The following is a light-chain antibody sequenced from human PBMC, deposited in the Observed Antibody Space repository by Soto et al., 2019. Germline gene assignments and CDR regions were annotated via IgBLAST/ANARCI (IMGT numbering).Light chain of an antibody. J-gene: IGLJ1*01. Sequence: SALTQPASVSGSPGQSITISCTGTSSDVGGYNYVSWYQQHPGKAPKLMIYDVSNRPSGVSNRFSGSKSGNTASLTISGLHAEDEADYYCSSYTSSSTPRFGTGTKVTVL. V-gene: IGLV2-14*01. CDR1: SSDVGGYNY. CDR2: DVS. CDR3: SSYTSSSTPR.